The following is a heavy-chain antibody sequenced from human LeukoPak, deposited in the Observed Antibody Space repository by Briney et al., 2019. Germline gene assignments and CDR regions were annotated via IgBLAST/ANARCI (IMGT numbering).Heavy chain of an antibody. Sequence: SETLSLTCAVSGGSISSGSCYWSWIRQPAGKGLEWIGRIYTSGSTNYNPSLKSRVTMSVDTSKNQFSLKLSSVTAADTAVYYCARFSLMATTFDYWGQGTLVTVSS. CDR3: ARFSLMATTFDY. CDR2: IYTSGST. CDR1: GGSISSGSCY. V-gene: IGHV4-61*02. D-gene: IGHD5-24*01. J-gene: IGHJ4*02.